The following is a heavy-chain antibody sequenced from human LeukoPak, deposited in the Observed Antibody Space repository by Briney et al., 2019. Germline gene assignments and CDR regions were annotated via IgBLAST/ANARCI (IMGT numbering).Heavy chain of an antibody. CDR1: GFTFSSSA. Sequence: SVKVSCKASGFTFSSSAIQWVRQTRGQRLEWIGWIVVGSGNANYAEKFQERVTITRDMSTSTAYMEMSSLRFEDTAVYYCAADTLQVGSWGQGSLIIVSS. CDR3: AADTLQVGS. V-gene: IGHV1-58*02. D-gene: IGHD5-12*01. J-gene: IGHJ4*02. CDR2: IVVGSGNA.